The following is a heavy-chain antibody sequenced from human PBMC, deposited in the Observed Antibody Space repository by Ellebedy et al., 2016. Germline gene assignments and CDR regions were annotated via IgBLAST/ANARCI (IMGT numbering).Heavy chain of an antibody. V-gene: IGHV5-51*01. D-gene: IGHD6-13*01. CDR3: ARAVAAAQLDTFAV. CDR1: GFSFTNYW. CDR2: IYPDDSNV. J-gene: IGHJ3*01. Sequence: GESLKISXQGSGFSFTNYWIAWVRQTPGEGLEWMGIIYPDDSNVKYSPSFEGQVTLSVDKSISTAYLQWGSLKASDTAVYYCARAVAAAQLDTFAVWGPGTLVTVSS.